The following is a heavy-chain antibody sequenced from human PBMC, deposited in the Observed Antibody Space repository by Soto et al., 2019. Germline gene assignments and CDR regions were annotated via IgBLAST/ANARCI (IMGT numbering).Heavy chain of an antibody. D-gene: IGHD3-10*01. CDR3: TRATFGVGMDL. J-gene: IGHJ6*02. CDR2: MGGAGAR. V-gene: IGHV3-13*01. Sequence: GGSLRLSCAAFGFTYNSYDMIWVRQVTGKGLEWIASMGGAGAREYSGSVKGRFIISRDNAKNSLYLQMDSLRVADTGVYYCTRATFGVGMDLWGHGTPVTVSS. CDR1: GFTYNSYD.